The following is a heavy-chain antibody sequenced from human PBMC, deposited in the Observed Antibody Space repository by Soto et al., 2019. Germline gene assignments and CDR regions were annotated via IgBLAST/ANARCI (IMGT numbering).Heavy chain of an antibody. D-gene: IGHD4-4*01. V-gene: IGHV3-23*01. CDR1: GFTFSSYA. CDR3: ARVPRDTVNHYYYYMDV. J-gene: IGHJ6*03. Sequence: PGGSLRLSCAASGFTFSSYAMSWVRQAPGKGLEWVSAISGSGGSTYYADSEKGRFTISRDNSKKSLYLQMNSLRAEDTALYYCARVPRDTVNHYYYYMDVWGKGTTVTVSS. CDR2: ISGSGGST.